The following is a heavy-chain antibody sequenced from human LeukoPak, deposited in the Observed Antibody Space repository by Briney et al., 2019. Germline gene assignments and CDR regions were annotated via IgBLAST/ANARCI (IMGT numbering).Heavy chain of an antibody. D-gene: IGHD3-16*01. Sequence: SETLSLTCSVSGGSISSSTYYWGWIRQPPGKGLEWIGNIYNSGSTNYNPSLKSRVTISVDTSKNQFSLKLSSVTAADTAVYYCARDGRLGETRWFDPWGQGTLVTVSS. J-gene: IGHJ5*02. V-gene: IGHV4-39*07. CDR1: GGSISSSTYY. CDR2: IYNSGST. CDR3: ARDGRLGETRWFDP.